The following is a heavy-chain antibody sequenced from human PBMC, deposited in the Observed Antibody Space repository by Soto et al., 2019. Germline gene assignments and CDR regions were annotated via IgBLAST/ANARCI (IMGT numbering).Heavy chain of an antibody. CDR3: ARVWGALAPIAGWFGP. D-gene: IGHD3-16*01. Sequence: QVQLQESGPGLVKPSGTLSLTCAVSNGSITSGNWWRWVRQPTGKGLEWIGDIYQTGSTNYNQSLRSRVIISVDKSKITLSLSLSSVTAADTAVYFCARVWGALAPIAGWFGPWGRGILVTVSS. CDR2: IYQTGST. V-gene: IGHV4-4*02. J-gene: IGHJ5*02. CDR1: NGSITSGNW.